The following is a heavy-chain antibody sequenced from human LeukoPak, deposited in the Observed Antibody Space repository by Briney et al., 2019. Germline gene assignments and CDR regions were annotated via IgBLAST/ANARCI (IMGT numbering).Heavy chain of an antibody. J-gene: IGHJ5*02. CDR2: IKGDGSST. Sequence: PGGSLRLSCAASGFTFSTYWMHWVRHAPGKGLVWVSRIKGDGSSTNYADSVKGRFTISRDNAKNSLYLQMNSLRAEDTAVYYCARARGYCSGGSCYREANWFDPWGQGTLVTVSS. D-gene: IGHD2-15*01. V-gene: IGHV3-74*01. CDR3: ARARGYCSGGSCYREANWFDP. CDR1: GFTFSTYW.